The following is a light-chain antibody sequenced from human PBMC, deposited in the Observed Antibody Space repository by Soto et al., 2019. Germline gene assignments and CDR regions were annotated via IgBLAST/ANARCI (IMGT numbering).Light chain of an antibody. CDR1: QSVSRY. V-gene: IGKV3D-15*01. CDR3: QQYNNWPQT. Sequence: EIVLTQSPATLSLSPGERATLSCRASQSVSRYLAWYQQKPGQAPRLVIYGASSRATGIPARFSGSGSGTEFTLTISSLQSEDFAVYYCQQYNNWPQTFGQGTKVDIK. CDR2: GAS. J-gene: IGKJ1*01.